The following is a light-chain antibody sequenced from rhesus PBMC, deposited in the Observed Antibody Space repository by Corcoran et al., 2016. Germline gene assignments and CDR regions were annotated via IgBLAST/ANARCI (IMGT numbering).Light chain of an antibody. CDR1: QSLLHTDGETY. V-gene: IGKV2-73*01. CDR3: MQALQTPLT. CDR2: RVS. Sequence: DIVMTQTPPSLPVTPGEPASISCRSSQSLLHTDGETYLYWYPQKPGQPSRLLIYRVSNRFSGVPDRVSGIGSGTEFTLKISRVKAEDVGVYYCMQALQTPLTFGGGTKVEIK. J-gene: IGKJ4*01.